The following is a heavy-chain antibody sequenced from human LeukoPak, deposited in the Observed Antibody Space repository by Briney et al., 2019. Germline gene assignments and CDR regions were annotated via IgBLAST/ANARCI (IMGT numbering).Heavy chain of an antibody. CDR3: GKTTTGYSSGQKPAWPVDY. Sequence: GGSLRLSCEASGFTFGSYAMYWVRQAPGKGLEGVAGIFGRGGSAHYADSAKGRFTISRDNSKNTVYLQTNSLRAEDTAVYYCGKTTTGYSSGQKPAWPVDYWGQGTLVTVSS. CDR1: GFTFGSYA. V-gene: IGHV3-23*01. D-gene: IGHD6-19*01. J-gene: IGHJ4*02. CDR2: IFGRGGSA.